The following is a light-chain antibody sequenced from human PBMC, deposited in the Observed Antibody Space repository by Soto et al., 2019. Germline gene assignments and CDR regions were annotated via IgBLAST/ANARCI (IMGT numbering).Light chain of an antibody. CDR2: AAS. Sequence: DIQMTQSPSSLSASVGDRVTITCRSSQSISSSLNWYQQKPGKAPNLLIYAASSLQSGVPSRFSGSGSGTDFTLTISSLQREDFATYYCQQSYSTPLGFGQGTKLEIK. CDR3: QQSYSTPLG. CDR1: QSISSS. J-gene: IGKJ2*03. V-gene: IGKV1-39*01.